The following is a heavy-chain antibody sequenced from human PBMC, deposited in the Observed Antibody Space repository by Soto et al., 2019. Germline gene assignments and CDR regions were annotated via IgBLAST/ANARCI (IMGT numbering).Heavy chain of an antibody. D-gene: IGHD1-26*01. CDR2: IYSAGNT. CDR1: GFTFSTYG. Sequence: TGGSLRLSCAASGFTFSTYGMHWVRQAPGKGLEWISIIYSAGNTYYADSVKGRFTISRDNSKNTLYLQMNSLGAEDTAVYYCARDFVVGGPTINYYYGMDVWGQGTTVTVSS. V-gene: IGHV3-66*01. CDR3: ARDFVVGGPTINYYYGMDV. J-gene: IGHJ6*02.